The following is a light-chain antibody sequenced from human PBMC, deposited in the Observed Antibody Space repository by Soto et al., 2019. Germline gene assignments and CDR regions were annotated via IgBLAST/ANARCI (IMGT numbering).Light chain of an antibody. J-gene: IGLJ1*01. V-gene: IGLV1-44*01. Sequence: QSVLTQPPSASGTPGQRVTISCSGSSSNIERNTVNWYQQLPGAAPKLLIYGTNHRPSGVPDRFSGSKSGTSGSLAISGLQAEDEADYYCSSYTSSRAYVFGIGTKVTVL. CDR2: GTN. CDR1: SSNIERNT. CDR3: SSYTSSRAYV.